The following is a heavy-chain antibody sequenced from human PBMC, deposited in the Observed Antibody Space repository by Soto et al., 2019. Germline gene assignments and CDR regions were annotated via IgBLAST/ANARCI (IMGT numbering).Heavy chain of an antibody. Sequence: EVQLVESGGGLVQPGRSLRLSCAASGFTFDDYAMHWVRKAPGKGLEWVSGISWHSGKIGYADSVKGRFTISRDNANNSLYLQMNSLRPEDTAFYYCAKEIVGAINYWGQGTLVTVSS. V-gene: IGHV3-9*01. CDR3: AKEIVGAINY. CDR1: GFTFDDYA. J-gene: IGHJ4*02. CDR2: ISWHSGKI. D-gene: IGHD1-26*01.